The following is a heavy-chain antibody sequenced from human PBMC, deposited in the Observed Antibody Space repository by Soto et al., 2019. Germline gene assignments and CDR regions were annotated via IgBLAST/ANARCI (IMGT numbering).Heavy chain of an antibody. V-gene: IGHV3-30*18. CDR1: GFTFSSYG. CDR2: ISYDGSNK. CDR3: AKGSASSGGPPSSRTSYYFYGMDV. D-gene: IGHD6-19*01. J-gene: IGHJ6*02. Sequence: QVQLVESGGGVVQPGRSLRLSCAASGFTFSSYGMHWVRQAPGKGLEWVAVISYDGSNKYYADSVKGRFTISRDNSKNTLYLQMNSLRAEDTAVYYCAKGSASSGGPPSSRTSYYFYGMDVWGQGTTVTVSS.